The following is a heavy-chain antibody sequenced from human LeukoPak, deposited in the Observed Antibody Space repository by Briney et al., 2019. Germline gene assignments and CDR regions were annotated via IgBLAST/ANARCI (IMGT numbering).Heavy chain of an antibody. D-gene: IGHD6-19*01. V-gene: IGHV5-51*01. J-gene: IGHJ3*01. CDR1: GYSFSSSW. Sequence: GESLKISCKGSGYSFSSSWIGWVRQMPGKGLEWMGIIYPGDSGTKYSPSFQGQVTISVDKSISTAYLQWSSLKASDTAMYYCARLRGWFEVRAFDVWGQGTMVTVSS. CDR2: IYPGDSGT. CDR3: ARLRGWFEVRAFDV.